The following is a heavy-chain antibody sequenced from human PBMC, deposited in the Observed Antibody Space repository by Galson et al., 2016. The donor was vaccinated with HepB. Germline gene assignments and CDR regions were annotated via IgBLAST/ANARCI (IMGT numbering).Heavy chain of an antibody. CDR1: GFSLTSAWVG. CDR2: IFSNGKE. CDR3: ARILNSRLTMVRGVTNLPDY. D-gene: IGHD3-10*01. Sequence: PALVKPTQTLTLTCTVSGFSLTSAWVGVTWIRQPPGKALEWLASIFSNGKESYTTSLKSRLTISKDTSKSQVVLTMTNMDPVDTATYHCARILNSRLTMVRGVTNLPDYWGQGTLVAVSS. J-gene: IGHJ4*02. V-gene: IGHV2-26*01.